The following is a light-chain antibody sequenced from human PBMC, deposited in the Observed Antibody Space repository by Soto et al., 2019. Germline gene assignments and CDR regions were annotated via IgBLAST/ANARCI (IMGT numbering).Light chain of an antibody. CDR1: QSISSR. CDR3: QQYNSYPWT. V-gene: IGKV1-5*03. J-gene: IGKJ1*01. Sequence: DIQMTQSPSTLSASVGDRVIITCRDSQSISSRLAWYQQKPGKAPKLLIYKASSLESGVPSRFSGSGSGTEFTLTISSLQPDDFATYYCQQYNSYPWTFGQGTKVEIK. CDR2: KAS.